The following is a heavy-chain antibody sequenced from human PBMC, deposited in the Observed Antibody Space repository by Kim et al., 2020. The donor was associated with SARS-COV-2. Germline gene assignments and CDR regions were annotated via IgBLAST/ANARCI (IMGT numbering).Heavy chain of an antibody. CDR3: ARGGKEDYNRGKDEYNRGPGWYFDV. Sequence: ASVKVSCKTSGFTFINYGISWVRQAPGQGLEWVGWIAPYIGYTKYGQKFQDRVTLTTDTSTTTAYMELTNLRFNDTAVYYCARGGKEDYNRGKDEYNRGPGWYFDVWGRGTVVTVSS. J-gene: IGHJ2*01. V-gene: IGHV1-18*01. CDR2: IAPYIGYT. D-gene: IGHD6-6*01. CDR1: GFTFINYG.